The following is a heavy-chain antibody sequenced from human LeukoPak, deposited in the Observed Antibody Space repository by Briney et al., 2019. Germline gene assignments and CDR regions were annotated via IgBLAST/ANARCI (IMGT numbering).Heavy chain of an antibody. J-gene: IGHJ4*02. V-gene: IGHV4-61*02. CDR3: ARDRFGELLVDY. CDR1: GGSISSGSYY. Sequence: SQTLSLXCTVSGGSISSGSYYWSWNRQPAGKGPEWIGRIYTSGSTNYNPSLKSRVTISVDTSKNQFSLKLSSVTAADTAVYYCARDRFGELLVDYWGQGTLVTVSS. D-gene: IGHD3-10*01. CDR2: IYTSGST.